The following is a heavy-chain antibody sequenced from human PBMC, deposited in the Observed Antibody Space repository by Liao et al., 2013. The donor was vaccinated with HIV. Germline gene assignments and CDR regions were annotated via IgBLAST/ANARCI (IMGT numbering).Heavy chain of an antibody. J-gene: IGHJ3*01. V-gene: IGHV4-4*07. CDR1: DDSIHTYY. D-gene: IGHD5-18*01. Sequence: QVELQQSGPGLVKPSETLSLTCSVSDDSIHTYYWGWIRQPAGKGLEWIGRIYASGITDYNPSLKSRVTMSVDTIKNHFSLKLTSVTAADSAIYYCARDTARFHAFDLWGQGTMVTVSA. CDR2: IYASGIT. CDR3: ARDTARFHAFDL.